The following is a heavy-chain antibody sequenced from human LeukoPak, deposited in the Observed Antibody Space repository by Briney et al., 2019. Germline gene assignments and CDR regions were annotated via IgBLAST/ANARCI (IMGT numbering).Heavy chain of an antibody. CDR2: INHSGST. D-gene: IGHD3-10*01. Sequence: SETLSLTCAVYGGSFSGYYWSWIRQPPGKGLEWIGEINHSGSTNYNPSLKSRVTISVDTSKNQFSLKLSSVTAADTAVYYCASRERYYYGSGSSYYYYYMDVWGKGTTVTISS. J-gene: IGHJ6*03. CDR1: GGSFSGYY. V-gene: IGHV4-34*01. CDR3: ASRERYYYGSGSSYYYYYMDV.